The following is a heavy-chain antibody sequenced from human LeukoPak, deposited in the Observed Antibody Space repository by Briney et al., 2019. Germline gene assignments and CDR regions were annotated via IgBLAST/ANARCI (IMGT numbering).Heavy chain of an antibody. CDR3: ARAEISGGDCHH. D-gene: IGHD2-21*01. J-gene: IGHJ5*02. CDR2: INPSGGST. Sequence: ASVKVSCKASGYTFTSYYMHWVRQAPGQGLEWMGIINPSGGSTSYAQKFQGRVTTARDTSTSTVYMELSSLRSEDTAVYYCARAEISGGDCHHWGQGTLATVSS. V-gene: IGHV1-46*03. CDR1: GYTFTSYY.